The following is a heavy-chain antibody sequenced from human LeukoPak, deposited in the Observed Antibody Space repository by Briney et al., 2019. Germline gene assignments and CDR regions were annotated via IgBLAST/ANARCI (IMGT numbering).Heavy chain of an antibody. CDR2: IIPIFGTA. Sequence: SVKVSCKASGGTFSSYAISWVRQAPGQGLEWMGGIIPIFGTANYAQKFQGRVTITADESTSTAYMELSSLRSEDMAVYYCARGRYGDYFNDAFYIWGQGTMVTVSS. V-gene: IGHV1-69*01. CDR1: GGTFSSYA. J-gene: IGHJ3*02. CDR3: ARGRYGDYFNDAFYI. D-gene: IGHD4-17*01.